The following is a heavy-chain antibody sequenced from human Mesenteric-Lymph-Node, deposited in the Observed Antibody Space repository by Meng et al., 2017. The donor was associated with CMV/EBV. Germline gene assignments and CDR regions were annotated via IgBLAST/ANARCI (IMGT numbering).Heavy chain of an antibody. CDR1: GFTFSDYY. CDR3: ARDGGELYYFDY. J-gene: IGHJ4*02. D-gene: IGHD1-26*01. Sequence: GGSLRLSCAASGFTFSDYYMAWIRQAPGKGLEWVSYISGSGSVIYYADSVRGRFTISRDNARNSLYLQMNSLRAEDTAVYYCARDGGELYYFDYWGQGTLVTVSS. CDR2: ISGSGSVI. V-gene: IGHV3-11*04.